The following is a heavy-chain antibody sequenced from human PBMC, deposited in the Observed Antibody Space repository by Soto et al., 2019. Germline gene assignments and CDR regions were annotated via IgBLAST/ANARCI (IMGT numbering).Heavy chain of an antibody. D-gene: IGHD3-3*02. CDR2: ISNSGHST. Sequence: WGSLLISCAASVFTFSSSAMNWVRQGPGKGLEWVSVISNSGHSTYYADSVNGRFTISRDNSKNTLYLQMKSLRAEDTATYYCAKGGPTFLNWFGPWGQGTLVTVSS. V-gene: IGHV3-23*01. CDR1: VFTFSSSA. J-gene: IGHJ5*02. CDR3: AKGGPTFLNWFGP.